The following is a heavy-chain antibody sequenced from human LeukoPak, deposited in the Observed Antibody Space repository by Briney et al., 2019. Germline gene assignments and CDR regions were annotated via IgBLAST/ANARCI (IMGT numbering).Heavy chain of an antibody. CDR3: ARDRATWFGEVYYYYYMDV. V-gene: IGHV3-21*01. CDR1: GFTFSSYS. CDR2: ISSSSSYI. Sequence: PGGSLRLSCAASGFTFSSYSMNWVRQAPGKGLEWVSSISSSSSYIYYADSVKGRFTISRDNSKNTLYLQMNSLRAEDTAVYYCARDRATWFGEVYYYYYMDVWGKGTTVTVSS. J-gene: IGHJ6*03. D-gene: IGHD3-10*01.